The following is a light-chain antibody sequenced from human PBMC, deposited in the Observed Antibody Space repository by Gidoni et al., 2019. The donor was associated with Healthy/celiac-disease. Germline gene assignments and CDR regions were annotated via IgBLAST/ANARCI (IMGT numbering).Light chain of an antibody. J-gene: IGLJ1*01. CDR3: QAWDSSTAV. V-gene: IGLV3-1*01. CDR2: QDS. Sequence: SYELTHPPPVSVSPGQTASITCSGDKLGDKYACWYQQKPGQSPVLVIYQDSKRPSGIPERFSGSNSGNTATLTISGTQAMDEADYYCQAWDSSTAVFGTGTKVTVL. CDR1: KLGDKY.